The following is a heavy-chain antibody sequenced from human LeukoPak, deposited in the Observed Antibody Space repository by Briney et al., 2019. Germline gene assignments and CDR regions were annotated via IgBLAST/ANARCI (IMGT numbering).Heavy chain of an antibody. CDR1: GGTFSSYA. D-gene: IGHD1-26*01. Sequence: ASVKVSCKASGGTFSSYAISWVRQAPGQGLEWMGRITPIFGTANYAQKFQGRVTITTDESTSTAYMELSSLRSEDTAVYYCARDYGEWGRYYFDYWGQGTLVTVSS. V-gene: IGHV1-69*05. CDR3: ARDYGEWGRYYFDY. J-gene: IGHJ4*02. CDR2: ITPIFGTA.